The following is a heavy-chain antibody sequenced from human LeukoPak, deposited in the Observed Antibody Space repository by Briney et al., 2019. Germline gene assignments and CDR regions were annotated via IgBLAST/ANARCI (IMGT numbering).Heavy chain of an antibody. CDR1: GGSISSSSYY. CDR3: ARPILRFSTGAAFDI. Sequence: SETLSLTCTVSGGSISSSSYYWGWIRQPPGKGLEWIGSIYYSGSTYYNPSLKSRVTLLVDTSKNQFSLKLSSVTAADTAVYYCARPILRFSTGAAFDIWGQGTMVTVSS. V-gene: IGHV4-39*01. CDR2: IYYSGST. D-gene: IGHD3-3*01. J-gene: IGHJ3*02.